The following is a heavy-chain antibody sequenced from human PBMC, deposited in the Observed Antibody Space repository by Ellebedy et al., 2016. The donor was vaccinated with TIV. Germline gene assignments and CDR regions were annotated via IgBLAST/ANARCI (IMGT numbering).Heavy chain of an antibody. D-gene: IGHD1-26*01. CDR1: GFTFSSYW. CDR3: ARYYDV. J-gene: IGHJ6*02. Sequence: GGSLRLSCAASGFTFSSYWMSWVRQAPGKGLEWVSVIFRGGDESYADSVKGRFTVSRDNYKNMLYLQMNSLTVEDTAVYYCARYYDVWGQGTTVTVSS. V-gene: IGHV3-53*01. CDR2: IFRGGDE.